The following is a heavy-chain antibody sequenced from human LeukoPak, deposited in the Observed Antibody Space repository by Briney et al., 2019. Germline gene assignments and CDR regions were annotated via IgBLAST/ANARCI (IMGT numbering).Heavy chain of an antibody. D-gene: IGHD3-22*01. CDR1: GGTFSSYA. CDR2: IIPIFGTA. J-gene: IGHJ1*01. V-gene: IGHV1-69*01. CDR3: ARVPLSDASGHYYSH. Sequence: GASVKVSCKASGGTFSSYAISWVRQAPGQGLEWMGGIIPIFGTANYAQKFQGRVTITADESTSTAYMELSSLRSEDTAVYYCARVPLSDASGHYYSHWGQGTLVTVSS.